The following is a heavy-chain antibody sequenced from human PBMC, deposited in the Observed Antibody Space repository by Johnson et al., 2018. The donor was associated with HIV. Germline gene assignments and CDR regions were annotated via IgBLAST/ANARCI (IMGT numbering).Heavy chain of an antibody. CDR1: GFTFPNAW. D-gene: IGHD1-26*01. V-gene: IGHV3-15*01. J-gene: IGHJ3*02. Sequence: VQLVESGGGLVKPGGSLRLSCAASGFTFPNAWMHWVRQAPGEGLAWVGRIKSNTDGETIDYAAPVKGRFTISRDDSKNTLYLQMNSMKTEDMAVYYCTTDVPGGPYYNAFDIWGQGTMVTVSS. CDR3: TTDVPGGPYYNAFDI. CDR2: IKSNTDGETI.